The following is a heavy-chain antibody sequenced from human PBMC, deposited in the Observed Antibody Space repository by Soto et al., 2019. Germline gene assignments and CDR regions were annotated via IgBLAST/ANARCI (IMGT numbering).Heavy chain of an antibody. V-gene: IGHV3-33*01. D-gene: IGHD2-15*01. Sequence: ESGGGVVQPGRSLRLSCAASGFTFSSYGLHGVCKAPGKGLRGVAVIWYDGSNKYYADSVKGRFTISRDNSKNTLYLQMNSLRAEDTAVYYCARDGGDIVVVVAATLDYWGQGTLVTVSS. CDR2: IWYDGSNK. CDR1: GFTFSSYG. J-gene: IGHJ4*02. CDR3: ARDGGDIVVVVAATLDY.